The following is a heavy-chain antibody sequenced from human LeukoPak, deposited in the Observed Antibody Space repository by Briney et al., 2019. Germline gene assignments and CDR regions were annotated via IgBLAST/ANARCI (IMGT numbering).Heavy chain of an antibody. CDR1: GYTFTSYY. D-gene: IGHD3-3*01. J-gene: IGHJ6*02. CDR3: ARDHFFWSGYDPRTPYGMDV. V-gene: IGHV1-46*01. Sequence: ASVKVSCEASGYTFTSYYMHWVRQAPGQGLEWMGIINPSGGSTSYAQKFQGRVTMTRDTSISTAYMELSRLRSDDTAVYYCARDHFFWSGYDPRTPYGMDVWGQGTTVTVSS. CDR2: INPSGGST.